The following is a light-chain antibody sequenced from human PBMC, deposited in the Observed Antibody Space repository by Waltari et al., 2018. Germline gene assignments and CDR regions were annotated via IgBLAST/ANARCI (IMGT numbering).Light chain of an antibody. Sequence: SSELTQHPPVFVALGQTVKTPCQGDGFRRYFPTRYPQRPGQAPLIVLYDRDKRPSGIPDRFSGSTSGSTASLTITGAQAEDKVDYYCFTRGRISHHVVVGGGTKLPVL. CDR2: DRD. V-gene: IGLV3-19*01. CDR3: FTRGRISHHVV. J-gene: IGLJ2*01. CDR1: GFRRYF.